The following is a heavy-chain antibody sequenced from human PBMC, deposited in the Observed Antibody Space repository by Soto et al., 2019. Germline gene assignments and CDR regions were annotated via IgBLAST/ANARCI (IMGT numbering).Heavy chain of an antibody. Sequence: ASVKFSCKASGYTFTSYYMHWLRQAPGQGLEWMGIINPSGGITSYAQKFQGRVTMTRDTSTSTVYMELSSLRSEDTAVYYCARAMTTVTTRAFDIWGQGTMVTVSS. D-gene: IGHD4-17*01. J-gene: IGHJ3*02. CDR3: ARAMTTVTTRAFDI. CDR1: GYTFTSYY. CDR2: INPSGGIT. V-gene: IGHV1-46*01.